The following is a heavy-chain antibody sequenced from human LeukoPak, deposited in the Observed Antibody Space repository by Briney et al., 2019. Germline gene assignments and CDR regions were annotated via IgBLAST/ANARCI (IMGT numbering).Heavy chain of an antibody. V-gene: IGHV4-61*02. CDR2: IYTSGST. J-gene: IGHJ5*02. Sequence: SETLSLTCTVSGGSINTSSYYWSWIRQPAGKGLEWIGRIYTSGSTNYNPSLKSRVTISVDTSKNQFSLKLSSVTAADTAVYYCARGGPFDPWGQGTLVTVSS. CDR1: GGSINTSSYY. CDR3: ARGGPFDP.